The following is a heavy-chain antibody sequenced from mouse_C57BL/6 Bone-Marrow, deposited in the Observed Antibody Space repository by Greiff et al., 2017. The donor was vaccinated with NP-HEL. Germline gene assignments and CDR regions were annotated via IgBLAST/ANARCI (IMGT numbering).Heavy chain of an antibody. D-gene: IGHD1-1*01. CDR1: GYTFTSYG. V-gene: IGHV1-81*01. Sequence: VKLMESGAELARPGASVKLSCKASGYTFTSYGISWVKQRTGQGLEWIGEIYPRSGNTYYNEKFKGKAKLTADKSSSTAYMELRSLTSEDSAVYFCARYYGSSYRFAYWGQGTLVTVSA. CDR2: IYPRSGNT. J-gene: IGHJ3*01. CDR3: ARYYGSSYRFAY.